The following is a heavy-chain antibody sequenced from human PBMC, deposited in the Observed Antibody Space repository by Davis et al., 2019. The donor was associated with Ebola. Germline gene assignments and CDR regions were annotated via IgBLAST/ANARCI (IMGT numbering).Heavy chain of an antibody. Sequence: GESLKISCAASGFTFSSYAISWVRQVPGKGLEWVSAISGGGGTTYYEHSVKGRFTISRDTSKNTLYLQMNSLRADDTAVYYCAKGAIGGVAYTSYFDYWGQGTLVTVSS. J-gene: IGHJ4*02. D-gene: IGHD3-16*01. V-gene: IGHV3-23*01. CDR2: ISGGGGTT. CDR1: GFTFSSYA. CDR3: AKGAIGGVAYTSYFDY.